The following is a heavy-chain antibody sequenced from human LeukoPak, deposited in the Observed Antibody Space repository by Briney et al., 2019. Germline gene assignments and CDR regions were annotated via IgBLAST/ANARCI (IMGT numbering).Heavy chain of an antibody. CDR1: GGSFSGYY. CDR2: IYYSGST. CDR3: ARDSSSWSNANYYYGMDV. Sequence: SETLSLTCAVYGGSFSGYYWSWIRQHPGKGLEWIGYIYYSGSTYYNPSLKSRITISVDTSKNQFSLKLSSVTAADTAVYYCARDSSSWSNANYYYGMDVWGQGTTVTVSS. V-gene: IGHV4-31*11. J-gene: IGHJ6*02. D-gene: IGHD6-13*01.